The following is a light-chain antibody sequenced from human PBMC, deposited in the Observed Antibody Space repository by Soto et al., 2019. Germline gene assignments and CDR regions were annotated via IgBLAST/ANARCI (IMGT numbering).Light chain of an antibody. CDR1: QSVSSY. V-gene: IGKV3-11*01. CDR2: DTS. Sequence: EIVLTQSPATLSLSPGERATLSCRARQSVSSYLAWYQQKPGQAPRLLIYDTSKRATGIPARFSGSGSGTDFPLTISSLEPEDFAVYYCKQRNNWPRSFTFGPGTKVDIK. CDR3: KQRNNWPRSFT. J-gene: IGKJ3*01.